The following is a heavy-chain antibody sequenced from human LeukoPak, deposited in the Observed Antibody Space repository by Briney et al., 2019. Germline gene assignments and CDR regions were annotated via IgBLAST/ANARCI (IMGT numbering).Heavy chain of an antibody. D-gene: IGHD1-26*01. J-gene: IGHJ4*02. CDR3: ARDETGDSGLDY. Sequence: SETLYLTCAVPGDFISSRGYSWSRIRHPPGMGLEWIGYIYYSGSTSYNPSLKSRVTISVDTSKNQFSLKLSSVTAADTAVYYCARDETGDSGLDYWGQGTLVTVSS. V-gene: IGHV4-30-4*07. CDR2: IYYSGST. CDR1: GDFISSRGYS.